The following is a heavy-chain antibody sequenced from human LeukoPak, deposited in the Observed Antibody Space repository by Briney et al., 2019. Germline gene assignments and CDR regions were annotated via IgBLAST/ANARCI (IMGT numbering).Heavy chain of an antibody. CDR3: ARSRSAYYP. CDR1: GDSISSYY. CDR2: IYYSGST. V-gene: IGHV4-59*01. Sequence: SETLSLTCTVSGDSISSYYWSWIRQPPGKGREWIGYIYYSGSTNYNPSLKSRVTISVDTSKNQFSLKLSSVTSADMAVYYCARSRSAYYPWGQGTLVTVSS. D-gene: IGHD3-22*01. J-gene: IGHJ5*02.